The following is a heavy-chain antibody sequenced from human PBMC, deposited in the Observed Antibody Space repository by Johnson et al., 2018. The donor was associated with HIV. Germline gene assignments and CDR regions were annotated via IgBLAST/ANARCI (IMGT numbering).Heavy chain of an antibody. CDR1: GFTFSSYA. CDR2: ISYDGSNK. J-gene: IGHJ3*02. V-gene: IGHV3-30*04. Sequence: QVQLVESGGGVVQPGRSLRLSCAASGFTFSSYAMHWVRQAPGKGLEWVAVISYDGSNKYYADSVKGRFTISRDNSKNTLYLQMNSLRAEDTAVYYCAREADLVVVVAASMGAFDIWGQGTMVTVSS. CDR3: AREADLVVVVAASMGAFDI. D-gene: IGHD2-15*01.